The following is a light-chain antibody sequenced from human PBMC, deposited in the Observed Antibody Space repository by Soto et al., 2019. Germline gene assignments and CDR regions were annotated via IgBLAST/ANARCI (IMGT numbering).Light chain of an antibody. CDR3: SSYTSSTSVV. V-gene: IGLV2-14*01. J-gene: IGLJ2*01. CDR1: SSDVGGYNY. Sequence: QSALTQPASVSGSPGQSIIISCTGTSSDVGGYNYVSWYQQHPGKDPKLMIYDVSNRPSGVSNRFSVSKSGNTASLTISGLQAEDEADYYCSSYTSSTSVVFGGGTKLTVL. CDR2: DVS.